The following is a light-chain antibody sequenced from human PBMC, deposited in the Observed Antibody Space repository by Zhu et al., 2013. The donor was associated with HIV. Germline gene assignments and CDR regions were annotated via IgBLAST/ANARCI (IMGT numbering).Light chain of an antibody. CDR2: GSI. CDR3: QSYDSSLTGHVV. V-gene: IGLV1-40*01. CDR1: SSNIGAGYD. Sequence: QSVLTQPPSVSGAPGQRVTISCTGSSSNIGAGYDVHWYQQLPGTAPKLLIYGSINRPSGVPDRFSGSNSATSASLAITGLQAEDEADYYCQSYDSSLTGHVVFGGGTKLTVL. J-gene: IGLJ2*01.